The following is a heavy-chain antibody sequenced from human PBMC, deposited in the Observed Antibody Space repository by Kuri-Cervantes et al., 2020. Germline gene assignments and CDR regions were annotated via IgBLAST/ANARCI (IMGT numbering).Heavy chain of an antibody. D-gene: IGHD5-18*01. CDR3: ARVDTTMVNYFDC. CDR2: INHSGST. CDR1: GGSFSGYY. V-gene: IGHV4-34*01. Sequence: SETLSLTCAVYGGSFSGYYWSWIRQPPGEGLEWIGEINHSGSTNYNPSLKSRVTISVDTSKNQFSLKLTSVTAADTAVYYCARVDTTMVNYFDCWGQGTLVTVSS. J-gene: IGHJ4*02.